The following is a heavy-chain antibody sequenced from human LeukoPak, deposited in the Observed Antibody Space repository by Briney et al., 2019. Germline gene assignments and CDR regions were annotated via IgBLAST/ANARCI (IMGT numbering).Heavy chain of an antibody. CDR3: AGVAELRGMDA. D-gene: IGHD1-26*01. CDR1: GFTFSSYE. Sequence: GGSLRLSCAASGFTFSSYEMDWVRQAPGKGLEWVSYISSCGSTIYYADSVKGRFTISRDNAKNSLYLQMNSLRAEDTAVYYCAGVAELRGMDAWGQGTTVTVSS. CDR2: ISSCGSTI. J-gene: IGHJ6*02. V-gene: IGHV3-48*03.